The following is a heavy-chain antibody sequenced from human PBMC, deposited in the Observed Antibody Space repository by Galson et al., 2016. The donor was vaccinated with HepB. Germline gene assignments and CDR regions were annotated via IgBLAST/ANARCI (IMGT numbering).Heavy chain of an antibody. CDR2: IYASGTT. V-gene: IGHV3-53*01. D-gene: IGHD2/OR15-2a*01. CDR3: AAPSEENLALDY. CDR1: GFSVSNNY. Sequence: SLRLSCAAPGFSVSNNYLTWVRQAPGKGLEWVSIIYASGTTFYADSVKGRFTISRDNSKNTVSLEMDSLRADDTAVYYCAAPSEENLALDYWGQGTLVTVSS. J-gene: IGHJ4*02.